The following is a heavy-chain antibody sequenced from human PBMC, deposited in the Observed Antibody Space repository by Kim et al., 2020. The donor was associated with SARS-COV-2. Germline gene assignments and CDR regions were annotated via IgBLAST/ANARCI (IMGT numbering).Heavy chain of an antibody. Sequence: SETLSLTCAVSGGSISSGGYSWSWIRQPPGKGLEWIGYIYHSGSTYYNPSLKSRVTISVDRSKNQFSLKLSSVTAADTAVYYCARGPGIAAAGNAYWYYYGMDVWGQGTTVTVSS. D-gene: IGHD6-13*01. J-gene: IGHJ6*02. CDR1: GGSISSGGYS. CDR3: ARGPGIAAAGNAYWYYYGMDV. CDR2: IYHSGST. V-gene: IGHV4-30-2*01.